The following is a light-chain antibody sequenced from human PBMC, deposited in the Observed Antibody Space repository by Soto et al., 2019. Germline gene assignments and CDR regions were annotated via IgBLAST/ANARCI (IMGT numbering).Light chain of an antibody. CDR3: QQYGSSPWT. Sequence: EIVLTQSPGTLSLSPGERATLSCRASQRVSSSYLAWYQQKPGLAPRLLTYGASSRATDIPDRFSGSGSGTDFTLTISRLEPEDFAVYYCQQYGSSPWTFGQGTKVEIK. CDR2: GAS. J-gene: IGKJ1*01. V-gene: IGKV3-20*01. CDR1: QRVSSSY.